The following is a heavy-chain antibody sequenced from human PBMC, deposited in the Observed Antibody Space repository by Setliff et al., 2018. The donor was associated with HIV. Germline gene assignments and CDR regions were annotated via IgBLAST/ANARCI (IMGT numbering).Heavy chain of an antibody. Sequence: ASVKVSCKVSGYTLTELSMHWVRQAPGKGLEWMGGFDPEDGETIYAQKFQGRVTMTEDTSTDTAYMELSSLGSEDTAVYYCAAAIFGVVITSLDYWGQGTLVTVSS. CDR2: FDPEDGET. CDR1: GYTLTELS. D-gene: IGHD3-3*01. J-gene: IGHJ4*02. CDR3: AAAIFGVVITSLDY. V-gene: IGHV1-24*01.